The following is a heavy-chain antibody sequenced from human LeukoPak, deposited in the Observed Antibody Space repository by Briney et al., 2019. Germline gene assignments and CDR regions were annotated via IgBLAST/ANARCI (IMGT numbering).Heavy chain of an antibody. D-gene: IGHD2-8*01. CDR1: GGSFSGYY. V-gene: IGHV4-34*01. Sequence: SETLSLTCAVYGGSFSGYYWSWIRQPPGKGLEWIGEINHSGSTNYNPSLKSRVTISVDTSKNQFSLKLSSVTAADTAVYYCARTLLLGYCTNGVCRNPYCFDYWGQGTLVTVSS. CDR3: ARTLLLGYCTNGVCRNPYCFDY. CDR2: INHSGST. J-gene: IGHJ4*02.